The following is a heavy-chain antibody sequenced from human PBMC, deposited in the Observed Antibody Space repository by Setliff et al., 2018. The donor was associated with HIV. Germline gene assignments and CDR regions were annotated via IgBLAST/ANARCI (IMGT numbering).Heavy chain of an antibody. D-gene: IGHD6-13*01. CDR2: IKEDGSEE. CDR1: GFSFSGYW. J-gene: IGHJ4*02. CDR3: ARDRKGSPDY. V-gene: IGHV3-7*01. Sequence: QPGGSLRLSCAASGFSFSGYWMSWVRQAPGKGLEWVANIKEDGSEEYYVDSVKGRFTISRDNAKSSLYLQMNSLRAEDTAVYYCARDRKGSPDYWGQGTLVTVSS.